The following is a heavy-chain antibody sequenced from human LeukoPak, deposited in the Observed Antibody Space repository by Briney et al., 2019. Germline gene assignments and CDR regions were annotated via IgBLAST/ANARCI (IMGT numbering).Heavy chain of an antibody. CDR3: VRNLAVAGTCFDS. Sequence: ASVKVSCKAFGNTFLGYWIHWVRQAPGQGLEWMGAINPRGDATIGAQKFQGRVTTTRDTSTSTVYIELSSLRSEDTAVYYCVRNLAVAGTCFDSWGQGTLVTVSS. J-gene: IGHJ4*02. CDR2: INPRGDAT. CDR1: GNTFLGYW. V-gene: IGHV1-46*01. D-gene: IGHD6-19*01.